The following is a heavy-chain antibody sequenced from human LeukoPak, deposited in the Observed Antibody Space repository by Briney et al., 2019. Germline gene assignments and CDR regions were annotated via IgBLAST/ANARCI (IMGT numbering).Heavy chain of an antibody. D-gene: IGHD6-13*01. J-gene: IGHJ5*02. V-gene: IGHV4-31*03. CDR3: ARGRGQQLVLLVDWSDP. Sequence: SQTLSLTCTVSGGSISSGGYYWSWIRQHPGKGLEWIGYIYYSGSTYYNPSLKGRVTISVDTSKNQFSLKLSSVTAADTAVYYCARGRGQQLVLLVDWSDPWGQGTLVTVSS. CDR2: IYYSGST. CDR1: GGSISSGGYY.